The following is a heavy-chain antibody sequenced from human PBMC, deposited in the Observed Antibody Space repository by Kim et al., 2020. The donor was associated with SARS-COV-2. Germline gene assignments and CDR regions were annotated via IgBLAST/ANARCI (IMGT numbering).Heavy chain of an antibody. CDR1: GYTLTGYY. CDR2: INPNSGGS. J-gene: IGHJ4*02. V-gene: IGHV1-2*06. CDR3: ARDWDFWSGYYFDC. Sequence: ASVKVSCKASGYTLTGYYMHWVRQAPGQGLEWMGRINPNSGGSNYAQTFQGRVTMTRDTSISTAYMELSRLRSDYTAVYYCARDWDFWSGYYFDCWGQGTLVTVST. D-gene: IGHD3-3*01.